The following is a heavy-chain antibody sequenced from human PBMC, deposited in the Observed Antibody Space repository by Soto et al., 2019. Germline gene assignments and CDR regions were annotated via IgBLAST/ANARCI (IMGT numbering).Heavy chain of an antibody. V-gene: IGHV3-74*01. CDR2: INSDGSST. CDR3: ARGPDYYEHRAAFDI. D-gene: IGHD3-22*01. Sequence: EVQLVESGGGLVQPGGSLRLSCAASGFTFSSYWMHWVRQAPGKGLVWVSRINSDGSSTSYADSVKGRFTISRDNAKNTLYLQMNSLRAEDTAVYYCARGPDYYEHRAAFDIWGQGTMVTVSS. CDR1: GFTFSSYW. J-gene: IGHJ3*02.